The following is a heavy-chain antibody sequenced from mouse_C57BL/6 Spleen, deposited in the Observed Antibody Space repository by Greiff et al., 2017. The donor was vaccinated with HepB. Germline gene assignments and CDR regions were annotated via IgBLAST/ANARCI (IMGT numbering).Heavy chain of an antibody. CDR2: ISSGSSTI. CDR1: GFTFSDYG. V-gene: IGHV5-17*01. CDR3: ARTDYHYFDY. Sequence: EVHLVESGGGLVKPGGSLKLSCAASGFTFSDYGMHWVRQAPEKGLEWVAYISSGSSTIYYADTVKGRFTISRDNAKNTLFLQMTSLRSEDTAMYYCARTDYHYFDYWGQGTTLTVSS. J-gene: IGHJ2*01. D-gene: IGHD2-4*01.